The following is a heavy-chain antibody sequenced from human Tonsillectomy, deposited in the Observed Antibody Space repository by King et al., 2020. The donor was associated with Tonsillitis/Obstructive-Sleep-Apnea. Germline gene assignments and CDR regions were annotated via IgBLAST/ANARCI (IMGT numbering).Heavy chain of an antibody. J-gene: IGHJ6*02. CDR3: ARAYDSSGYYYYGTDV. Sequence: VQLVESGGGLVQPGGSLRLSCAASGFTFSSYDMHWVRQVTGKGLEWVSGIGTAGDPYYPGSVKGRFTISRENAKNSLYLQMNSLRAGDTAVYYCARAYDSSGYYYYGTDVWGQGTTVTVSS. CDR2: IGTAGDP. D-gene: IGHD3-22*01. V-gene: IGHV3-13*05. CDR1: GFTFSSYD.